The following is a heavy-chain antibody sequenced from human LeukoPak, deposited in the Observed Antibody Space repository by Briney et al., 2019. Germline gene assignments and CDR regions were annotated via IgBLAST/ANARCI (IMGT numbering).Heavy chain of an antibody. V-gene: IGHV3-23*01. D-gene: IGHD4-11*01. CDR1: GFTFSNYA. CDR3: AKTTGPATTVTSSGYMDV. CDR2: ISGIGGSR. Sequence: GGSLRLSCAASGFTFSNYAMSWVRQAPGKGLEWVSGISGIGGSRYYGDSVKGRFTISRDNSKNTLYLQVNNPRAEDSAVYYCAKTTGPATTVTSSGYMDVWGKGTTVTVSS. J-gene: IGHJ6*03.